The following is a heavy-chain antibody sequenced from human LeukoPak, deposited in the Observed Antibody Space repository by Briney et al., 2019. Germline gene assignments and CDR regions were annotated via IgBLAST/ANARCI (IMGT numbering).Heavy chain of an antibody. CDR2: IYYSGST. Sequence: SETLSLTCTVSGGSFSSSSYYWGWIRQPPGKGLEWIGSIYYSGSTYYNPSLKSRVTISVDTSKNQFSLKLSSVTAAGTAVYYCARHESYYDYAFDIWGQGTMVTVSS. V-gene: IGHV4-39*01. D-gene: IGHD3-22*01. J-gene: IGHJ3*02. CDR1: GGSFSSSSYY. CDR3: ARHESYYDYAFDI.